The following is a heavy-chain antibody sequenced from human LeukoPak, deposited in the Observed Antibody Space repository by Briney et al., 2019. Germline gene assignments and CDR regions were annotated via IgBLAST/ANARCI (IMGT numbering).Heavy chain of an antibody. CDR1: GGSISSYY. CDR3: ARERVVVAHFDY. CDR2: IYYSGST. D-gene: IGHD3-22*01. V-gene: IGHV4-39*07. Sequence: PSETLSLTCTVSGGSISSYYWSWIRQPPGKGLEWIGSIYYSGSTYYNPSLKSRVTISVDTSKNQFSLKLSSVTAADTAVYYCARERVVVAHFDYWGQGTLVTVSS. J-gene: IGHJ4*02.